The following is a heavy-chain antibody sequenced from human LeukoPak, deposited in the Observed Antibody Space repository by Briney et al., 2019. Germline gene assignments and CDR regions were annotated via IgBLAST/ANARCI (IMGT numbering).Heavy chain of an antibody. Sequence: SETLSLTCAVSGGSISSGGYSWSWIRQPPGKGLEWIGYIYHSGSTYYNPSLKSRVTISVDRSKNQFSLKLSSVTAADTAVYYCARGLIGDYDLFGYAPKFKPPYYFDYWGQGTLVTVSS. CDR2: IYHSGST. V-gene: IGHV4-30-2*01. CDR3: ARGLIGDYDLFGYAPKFKPPYYFDY. CDR1: GGSISSGGYS. J-gene: IGHJ4*02. D-gene: IGHD4-17*01.